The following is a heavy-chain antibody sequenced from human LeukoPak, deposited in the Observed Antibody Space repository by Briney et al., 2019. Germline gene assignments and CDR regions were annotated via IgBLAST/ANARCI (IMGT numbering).Heavy chain of an antibody. CDR3: ARVVYGTPGYDRVAFDI. CDR2: ISSSSSYI. V-gene: IGHV3-21*01. CDR1: GFTFSSYS. J-gene: IGHJ3*02. Sequence: GGSLRLSCAASGFTFSSYSMNWVRQAPGKGLEWVSSISSSSSYIYYADSVKGRFTISRDNAKNSLYLQMNSLRAEDTAVYYCARVVYGTPGYDRVAFDIWGQGTMVTVSS. D-gene: IGHD3-22*01.